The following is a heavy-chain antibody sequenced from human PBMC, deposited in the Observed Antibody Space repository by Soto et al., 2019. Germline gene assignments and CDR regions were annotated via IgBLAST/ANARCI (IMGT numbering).Heavy chain of an antibody. CDR3: TTVGVVIPSSSHWYFDL. CDR2: IKSKIDGGTT. Sequence: EVQLVESGGGLVKPGGSLRLSCAASGFTFSNAWMNWVRQAPGKGLEWVGRIKSKIDGGTTDHAAPVKGRFTISRDDSKNTLYLQMNSLKTEVTAVYYCTTVGVVIPSSSHWYFDLWGRGTLVTVSS. J-gene: IGHJ2*01. CDR1: GFTFSNAW. D-gene: IGHD3-3*01. V-gene: IGHV3-15*07.